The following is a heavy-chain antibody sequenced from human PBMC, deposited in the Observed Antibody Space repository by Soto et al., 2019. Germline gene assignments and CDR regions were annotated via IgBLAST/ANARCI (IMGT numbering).Heavy chain of an antibody. CDR3: ATSLPYVYESSGYSLGNI. Sequence: QVQLVQSGAEVKKPGSSVKVSCKASGGTFSSYAFSWVRQAPAQGLEWMGRIIAMFDTAKYAKKFQDRVTISADESTSTAYMELSSLTSEVTAVYFCATSLPYVYESSGYSLGNIWGQGTLVTVSS. CDR1: GGTFSSYA. V-gene: IGHV1-69*18. J-gene: IGHJ4*02. CDR2: IIAMFDTA. D-gene: IGHD3-22*01.